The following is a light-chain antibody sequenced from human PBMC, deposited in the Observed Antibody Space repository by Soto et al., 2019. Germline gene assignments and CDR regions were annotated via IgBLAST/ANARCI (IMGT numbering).Light chain of an antibody. CDR3: QQYNSYPVT. J-gene: IGKJ1*01. Sequence: ASVGDRVTIACRASQSISSWLAWYQQKPGKAPKLLIYKASSLESGVPSRFSGSGSGTEFTLTISSLQPDDFATYYCQQYNSYPVTFGQGTKVDIK. CDR1: QSISSW. V-gene: IGKV1-5*03. CDR2: KAS.